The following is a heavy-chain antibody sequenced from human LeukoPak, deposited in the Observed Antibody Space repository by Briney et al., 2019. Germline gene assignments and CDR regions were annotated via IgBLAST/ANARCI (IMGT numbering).Heavy chain of an antibody. J-gene: IGHJ4*02. V-gene: IGHV4-59*01. CDR1: EFTFSSYE. Sequence: GSLRLSCAASEFTFSSYEMNWFRQAPGKGLEWIGYIYYSGSTNYNPSLKSRVTISVDTSKNQFSLKLSSVTAADTAVYYCARGKRNWNYFDYWGQGTLVTVSS. D-gene: IGHD1-1*01. CDR2: IYYSGST. CDR3: ARGKRNWNYFDY.